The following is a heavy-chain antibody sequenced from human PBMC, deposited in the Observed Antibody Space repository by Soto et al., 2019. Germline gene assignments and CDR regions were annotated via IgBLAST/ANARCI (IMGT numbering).Heavy chain of an antibody. Sequence: QVQLVQSGAEVKKPGSSVKVSCKASGGTFSSYTISWVRQAPGQGLEWMGRIIPILGIANYAQKFQGRVTITADKSTSTAYMELSSLRSEDTAVYYCARDIGYSSSSAESTNWFDPWGQGTLVTVSS. D-gene: IGHD6-6*01. CDR1: GGTFSSYT. V-gene: IGHV1-69*08. CDR3: ARDIGYSSSSAESTNWFDP. CDR2: IIPILGIA. J-gene: IGHJ5*02.